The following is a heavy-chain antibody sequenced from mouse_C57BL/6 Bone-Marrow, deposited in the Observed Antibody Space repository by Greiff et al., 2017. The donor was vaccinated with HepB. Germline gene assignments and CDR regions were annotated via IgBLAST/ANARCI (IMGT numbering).Heavy chain of an antibody. J-gene: IGHJ3*01. CDR2: ISSGSSTI. D-gene: IGHD2-4*01. CDR1: GFTFSDYG. CDR3: ARPYDYDVWFAY. V-gene: IGHV5-17*01. Sequence: EVKLMESGGGLVKPGGSLKLSCAASGFTFSDYGMHWVRQAPEKGLEWVAYISSGSSTIYYADTVKGRFTISRDNAKNTLFLQMTSLRSEETAMYYCARPYDYDVWFAYWGQGTLVTVSA.